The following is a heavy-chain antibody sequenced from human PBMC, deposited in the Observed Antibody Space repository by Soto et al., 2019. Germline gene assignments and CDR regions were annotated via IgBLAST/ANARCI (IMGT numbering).Heavy chain of an antibody. CDR3: TTLRFRGVDLVDFDY. J-gene: IGHJ4*02. CDR2: IRSKANNYAT. V-gene: IGHV3-73*01. Sequence: EVQLVESGGGLVQPGGSLKLSCAASGFSFSGSAMHWVRQASGKGLEWVGRIRSKANNYATAYAASVRGRFTISRDDSKNTAYLQMHSLKTEDTAMYYCTTLRFRGVDLVDFDYWGQGTLVTVSS. CDR1: GFSFSGSA. D-gene: IGHD3-3*01.